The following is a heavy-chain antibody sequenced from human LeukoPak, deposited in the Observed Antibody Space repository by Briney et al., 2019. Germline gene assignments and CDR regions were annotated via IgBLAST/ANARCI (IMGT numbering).Heavy chain of an antibody. J-gene: IGHJ4*02. Sequence: ASVKVSCKASGYTFANYYMHWVRQAPGQGREWMGMINPSGGRTTYAQKFQGRGTSTRDTSTSTLSMELSSMRSADKAVYYCATQRRYSNAIGMGYWGQGTLVTVSS. CDR2: INPSGGRT. V-gene: IGHV1-46*01. CDR3: ATQRRYSNAIGMGY. CDR1: GYTFANYY. D-gene: IGHD5-12*01.